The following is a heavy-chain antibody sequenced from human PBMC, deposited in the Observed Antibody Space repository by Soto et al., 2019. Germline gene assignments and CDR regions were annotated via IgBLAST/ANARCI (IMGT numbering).Heavy chain of an antibody. Sequence: SVKVSFKASGGTFSSYAISWVRQAPGQGLEWMGGIIPIFGTANYAQKFQGRVTITADKSTSTAYMELSSLRSEDTAVYYCARGYCSSTSCFRHGMDVWGQGTTVTVSS. CDR1: GGTFSSYA. CDR2: IIPIFGTA. V-gene: IGHV1-69*06. J-gene: IGHJ6*02. D-gene: IGHD2-2*01. CDR3: ARGYCSSTSCFRHGMDV.